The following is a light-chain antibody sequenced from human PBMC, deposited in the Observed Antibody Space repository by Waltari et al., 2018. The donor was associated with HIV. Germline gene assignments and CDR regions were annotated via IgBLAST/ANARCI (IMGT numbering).Light chain of an antibody. CDR1: QSLSGN. Sequence: MTQSPATLSVSPGERVTLSCRASQSLSGNLAWYQQKPGQALRLLIHGASTRATGFPDRFTGSGSGAEFTLTISSLQSEDFAVYYCQQYNNWPWTFGQGTKVEIK. CDR3: QQYNNWPWT. J-gene: IGKJ1*01. CDR2: GAS. V-gene: IGKV3-15*01.